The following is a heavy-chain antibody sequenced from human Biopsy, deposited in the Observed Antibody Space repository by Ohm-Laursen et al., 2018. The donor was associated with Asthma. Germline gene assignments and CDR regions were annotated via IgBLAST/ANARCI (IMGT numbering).Heavy chain of an antibody. Sequence: GASVKVSCNASGRTFSSYAISWVRQAPGQGLEWMGGIIPIFGTANYAQKFQGRVTITADESTSTAYMELSSLRSEDTAVYYCARDPHNSYLASLRTKFNYYYYGMDVWGQGTTVTVSS. CDR3: ARDPHNSYLASLRTKFNYYYYGMDV. J-gene: IGHJ6*02. CDR1: GRTFSSYA. CDR2: IIPIFGTA. D-gene: IGHD1-7*01. V-gene: IGHV1-69*13.